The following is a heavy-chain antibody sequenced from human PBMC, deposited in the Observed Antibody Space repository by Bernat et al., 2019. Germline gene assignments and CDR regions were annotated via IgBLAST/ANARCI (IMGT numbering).Heavy chain of an antibody. CDR3: ARRLSSSWDY. Sequence: EVQLVESGGGLVKPGGSLRLSCAASGFTFSSYSMTWVRQAPGKGLEWVSSISSSSSYIYYADAVKGRFTISRDNAKNSLYLQMNSLRAEDTAVYYCARRLSSSWDYWGQGTLVTVSS. CDR1: GFTFSSYS. V-gene: IGHV3-21*01. J-gene: IGHJ4*02. D-gene: IGHD6-13*01. CDR2: ISSSSSYI.